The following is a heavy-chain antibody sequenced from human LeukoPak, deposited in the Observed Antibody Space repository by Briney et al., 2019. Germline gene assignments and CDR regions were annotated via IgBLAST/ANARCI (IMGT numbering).Heavy chain of an antibody. J-gene: IGHJ4*02. Sequence: SETLSLTCTVSGGPISTYYWSWIRQPPGKGLEWIGYIYYTGSTNYNPSLKSRVTISVDTSKNQFSLKLSSVTAADTAVYYCARGSFQPRVDYWGQGTLVSVSS. CDR2: IYYTGST. V-gene: IGHV4-59*01. CDR3: ARGSFQPRVDY. D-gene: IGHD2-15*01. CDR1: GGPISTYY.